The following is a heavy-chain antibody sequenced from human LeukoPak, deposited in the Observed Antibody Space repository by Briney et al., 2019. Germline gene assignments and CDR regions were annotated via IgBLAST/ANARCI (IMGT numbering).Heavy chain of an antibody. CDR2: IYYSGST. D-gene: IGHD3-3*01. J-gene: IGHJ4*02. Sequence: PSETLSLTCAVYGGSFSGYYWSWIRQPPGKGLEWIGYIYYSGSTNYNPSLKSRVTISVDTSKNQFSLKLSSVTAADTAVYYCARAFGDFTFDYWGQGTLVTVSS. CDR3: ARAFGDFTFDY. V-gene: IGHV4-59*01. CDR1: GGSFSGYY.